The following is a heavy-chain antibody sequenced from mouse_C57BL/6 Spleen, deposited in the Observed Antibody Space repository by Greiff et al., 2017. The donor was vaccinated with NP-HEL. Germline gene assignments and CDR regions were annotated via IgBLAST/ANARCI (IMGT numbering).Heavy chain of an antibody. Sequence: EVMLVESGGGLVKPGGSLKLSCAASGFTFSDYGMHWVRQAPEKGLAWVAYISSGSSTIYYADTVTGRFTIARDNAKNTLFLQMTSLGSEDTAMCYCAEGGYWDGFAYWGQGTLVTVSA. D-gene: IGHD4-1*01. CDR1: GFTFSDYG. J-gene: IGHJ3*01. CDR3: AEGGYWDGFAY. V-gene: IGHV5-17*01. CDR2: ISSGSSTI.